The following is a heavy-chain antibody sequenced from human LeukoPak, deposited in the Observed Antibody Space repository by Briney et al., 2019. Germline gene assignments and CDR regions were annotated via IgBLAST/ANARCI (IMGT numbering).Heavy chain of an antibody. Sequence: PGGSLRLSCAASGFTFSSYWRSWVRQAPGKGLEWVANIKQDGSEKDYVASVKGRFIISRDNAKNSLYLQMNSLRAEDTAVYYCARDLVTTVTNYFDYWGQGTLVTVSS. CDR2: IKQDGSEK. D-gene: IGHD4-17*01. V-gene: IGHV3-7*01. CDR1: GFTFSSYW. CDR3: ARDLVTTVTNYFDY. J-gene: IGHJ4*02.